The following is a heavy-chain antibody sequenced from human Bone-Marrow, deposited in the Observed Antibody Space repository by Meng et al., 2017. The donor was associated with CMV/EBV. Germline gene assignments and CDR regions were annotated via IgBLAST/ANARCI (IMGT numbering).Heavy chain of an antibody. V-gene: IGHV2-5*02. Sequence: QITLKESGPTLVKPTQTLTLTCTFSGFSLSTGGVGVGWIRQPPGKALEWLALIFWDDDKHYSPSLKSRLTITKDTSKNQVVLTMTNMDPVDTATYYCALSTHTNSKYNWFDPWGQGTLVTVSS. J-gene: IGHJ5*02. CDR3: ALSTHTNSKYNWFDP. D-gene: IGHD2-8*01. CDR2: IFWDDDK. CDR1: GFSLSTGGVG.